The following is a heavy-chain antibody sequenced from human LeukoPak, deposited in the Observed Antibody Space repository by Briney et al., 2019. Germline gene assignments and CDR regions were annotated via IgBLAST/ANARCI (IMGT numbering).Heavy chain of an antibody. J-gene: IGHJ4*02. CDR3: ARGTNYYYDSSGLGY. Sequence: GGSLRLSCAASGFTVSSNYMSWVRQAPGKGLEWVSVIYSGGSTYYADSVKGRFTISRDNSKNTLYLQMNSLRAEDTAMYYCARGTNYYYDSSGLGYWGQGTLVTVSS. D-gene: IGHD3-22*01. CDR2: IYSGGST. CDR1: GFTVSSNY. V-gene: IGHV3-53*01.